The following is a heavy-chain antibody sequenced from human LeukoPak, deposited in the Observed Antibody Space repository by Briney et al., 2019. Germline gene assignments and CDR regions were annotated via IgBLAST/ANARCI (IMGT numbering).Heavy chain of an antibody. CDR2: ISGSGGST. D-gene: IGHD3-22*01. CDR1: GFTFRSYD. J-gene: IGHJ4*02. Sequence: GGSLRLSCEVSGFTFRSYDMSWVRQAPGKGLEWVSAISGSGGSTYYADSVKGRFTISRDNSKNTLYLQMNSLRAEDTAVYYCAKVRTLYYYDSSGYLDYWGQGTLVTVSS. V-gene: IGHV3-23*01. CDR3: AKVRTLYYYDSSGYLDY.